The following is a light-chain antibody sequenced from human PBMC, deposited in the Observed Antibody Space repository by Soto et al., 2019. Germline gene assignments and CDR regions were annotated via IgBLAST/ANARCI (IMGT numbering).Light chain of an antibody. Sequence: DIPMTQSASSLPASVGDTVTISCQASQDISKYLNWFQQKPGKAPKLLIYDVFNLETGVPSRFSGRGSGTDFTLIISNLQPEDFATYYCQQYDQLPITFGGGTKVDI. CDR1: QDISKY. J-gene: IGKJ4*01. CDR2: DVF. CDR3: QQYDQLPIT. V-gene: IGKV1-33*01.